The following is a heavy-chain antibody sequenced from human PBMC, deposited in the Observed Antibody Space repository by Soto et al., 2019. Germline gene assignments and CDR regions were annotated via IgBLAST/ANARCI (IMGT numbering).Heavy chain of an antibody. Sequence: AETLSLTCAVSGGSISSSNWSTWVRLPPGKGLEWIGEIYTSGITNYSPSLKSRVNMSVDKSKNQFSLKLNSVTAADTAMYYCAREAYQRGPTKPFFDSWGKGDLVTVSS. J-gene: IGHJ5*01. V-gene: IGHV4-4*02. D-gene: IGHD1-26*01. CDR1: GGSISSSNW. CDR2: IYTSGIT. CDR3: AREAYQRGPTKPFFDS.